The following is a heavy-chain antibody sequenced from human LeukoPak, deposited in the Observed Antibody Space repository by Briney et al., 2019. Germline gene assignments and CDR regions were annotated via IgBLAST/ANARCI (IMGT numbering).Heavy chain of an antibody. CDR2: MNPNSGNT. V-gene: IGHV1-8*01. J-gene: IGHJ4*02. Sequence: ASVKVSCNASGYTFTSYDINWVRQATGQGLEWMGWMNPNSGNTGYAQKFQGRVTMTRNTSISTAYMELSSLRSEDTAVYYCAKDQGYCSSTSCYALFDYWGQGTLVTVSS. CDR1: GYTFTSYD. D-gene: IGHD2-2*01. CDR3: AKDQGYCSSTSCYALFDY.